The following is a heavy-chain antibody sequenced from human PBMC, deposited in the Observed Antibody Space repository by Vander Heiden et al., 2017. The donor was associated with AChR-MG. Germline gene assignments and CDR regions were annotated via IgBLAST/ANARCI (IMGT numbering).Heavy chain of an antibody. D-gene: IGHD6-13*01. Sequence: EVQLVESGGGLVQPGRSLRLSCAASGFTFDDYAMHWVRQAPGKGLEWVSGISWNSGSIGYADSVNGRFTISRDNAKNSLYLQMNSLRAEDTALYYCAKVDSSSSSPDYWGQGTLVTVSS. CDR3: AKVDSSSSSPDY. V-gene: IGHV3-9*01. CDR2: ISWNSGSI. CDR1: GFTFDDYA. J-gene: IGHJ4*02.